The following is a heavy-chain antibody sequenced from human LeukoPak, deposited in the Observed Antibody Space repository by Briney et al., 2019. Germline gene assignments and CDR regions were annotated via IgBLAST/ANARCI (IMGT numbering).Heavy chain of an antibody. CDR1: GYTLTSYG. CDR2: ISAYNGNT. V-gene: IGHV1-18*01. CDR3: AKEWADAFDI. Sequence: ASVKVSCKASGYTLTSYGISWVRQAPGQGREWMGWISAYNGNTNYAQKFQGRDTITADESTSTAYMELSSLRSEDTAVYYCAKEWADAFDIWGQGIMVTVSS. J-gene: IGHJ3*02.